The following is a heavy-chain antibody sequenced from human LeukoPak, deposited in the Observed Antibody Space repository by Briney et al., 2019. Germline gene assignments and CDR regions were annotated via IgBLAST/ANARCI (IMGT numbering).Heavy chain of an antibody. J-gene: IGHJ4*02. V-gene: IGHV3-30*04. D-gene: IGHD6-19*01. CDR2: ISYDGSNK. Sequence: GRSLRLSCAASGFTFSSYAMHWVRQAPGKGLEWVAVISYDGSNKYYADSVKGRFTISRDNSKNTLYLQMNSLRAEDTAVYYCARDKRPDSSGWYQPGYWGQGTLVTVSS. CDR1: GFTFSSYA. CDR3: ARDKRPDSSGWYQPGY.